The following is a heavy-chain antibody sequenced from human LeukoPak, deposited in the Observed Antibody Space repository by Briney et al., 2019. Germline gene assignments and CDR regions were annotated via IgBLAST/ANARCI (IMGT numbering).Heavy chain of an antibody. Sequence: PSETLSLTCAVYGGSFSGYYWSWIRQPPGKGLEWIGEINHNGSTNYNPSLKSRVTISVDTSKNQFSLKLSSVTAADTAVYYCARAPPRYYYGSGSRTGRDYWGQGTLVTVSS. J-gene: IGHJ4*02. CDR1: GGSFSGYY. V-gene: IGHV4-34*01. D-gene: IGHD3-10*01. CDR2: INHNGST. CDR3: ARAPPRYYYGSGSRTGRDY.